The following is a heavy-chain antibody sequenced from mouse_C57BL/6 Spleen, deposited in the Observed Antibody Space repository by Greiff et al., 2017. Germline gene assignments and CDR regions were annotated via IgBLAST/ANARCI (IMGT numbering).Heavy chain of an antibody. Sequence: VPLKQSGPELVKPGASVKLPCKASGYTFTDYNLDRVKQSHGKSLEWIGDINPNNGGTIYNQKFKGKATLTVDKSSSTAYMELRSLTSEDTAVEYCAREDDGWFAYWGQGTLGTVSA. CDR2: INPNNGGT. J-gene: IGHJ3*01. CDR3: AREDDGWFAY. V-gene: IGHV1-18*01. CDR1: GYTFTDYN.